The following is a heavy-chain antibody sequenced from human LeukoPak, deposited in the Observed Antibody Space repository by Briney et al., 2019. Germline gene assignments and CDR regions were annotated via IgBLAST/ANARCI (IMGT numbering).Heavy chain of an antibody. D-gene: IGHD3-22*01. J-gene: IGHJ4*02. Sequence: PGGSLRLSCAASGFTFSSYGMHWVRQAPGKGLEWVSTISGSGDSTYYADSMKGRFTISRDSSKNTLYLQMNSLRPEDTAVYYCARVARSVYYSPDLYYFDYWGQGTLVTVSS. CDR2: ISGSGDST. CDR3: ARVARSVYYSPDLYYFDY. V-gene: IGHV3-NL1*01. CDR1: GFTFSSYG.